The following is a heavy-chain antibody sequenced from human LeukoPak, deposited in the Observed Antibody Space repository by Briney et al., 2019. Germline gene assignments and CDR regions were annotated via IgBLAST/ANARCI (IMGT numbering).Heavy chain of an antibody. Sequence: GGSLRLSCAASGFTVSSNYMSWVRQAPGKGLEWVSVIYSGGSTYYADSVKGRFTISRDNSKNTLYLQMNSLRAEDTAVYYCARVGGVAARTLQVDVWGQGTTVTVSS. V-gene: IGHV3-53*01. CDR3: ARVGGVAARTLQVDV. CDR1: GFTVSSNY. D-gene: IGHD2-15*01. CDR2: IYSGGST. J-gene: IGHJ6*02.